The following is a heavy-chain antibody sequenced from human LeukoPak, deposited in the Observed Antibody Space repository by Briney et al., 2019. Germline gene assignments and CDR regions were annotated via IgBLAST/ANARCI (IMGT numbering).Heavy chain of an antibody. Sequence: SETLSLTCTVSGGSLSSYYWSWIRQPPGKGLEWIGYIYYSGSTNYNPSLKSRVTISVDTSKNQFSLKLSSVTAAATAVYYCAGTYYYDSSGYYFDYWGQGTLVTVS. J-gene: IGHJ4*02. D-gene: IGHD3-22*01. CDR3: AGTYYYDSSGYYFDY. CDR1: GGSLSSYY. V-gene: IGHV4-59*01. CDR2: IYYSGST.